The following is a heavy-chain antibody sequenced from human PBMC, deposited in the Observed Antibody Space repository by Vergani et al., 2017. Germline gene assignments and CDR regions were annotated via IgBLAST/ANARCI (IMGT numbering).Heavy chain of an antibody. CDR3: ARNAMAVAGYYYYYYMDV. CDR1: GYTFTSYA. Sequence: QVQLVQSGAEVKKPGASVKVSCKASGYTFTSYAMHWVRQAPGQRLGWMGWINAGNGNTKYSQKFQGRVTITRDTSASTAYMELSSLRSEDTAVYYCARNAMAVAGYYYYYYMDVWGKGTTVTVSS. D-gene: IGHD6-19*01. J-gene: IGHJ6*03. CDR2: INAGNGNT. V-gene: IGHV1-3*01.